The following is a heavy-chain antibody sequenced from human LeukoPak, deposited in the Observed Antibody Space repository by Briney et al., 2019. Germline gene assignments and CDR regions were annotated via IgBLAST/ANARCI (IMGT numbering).Heavy chain of an antibody. Sequence: SETLSLTCTVSGPPTPPSYRSWIRHPPGPGLEWIGYIYYSGSTNYTPSLKSRVTISVDTSKNQFSLKLSSVTAADTAVYYCARDLGTKFDYWGQGTLVTVS. D-gene: IGHD1-7*01. CDR1: GPPTPPSY. CDR3: ARDLGTKFDY. J-gene: IGHJ4*02. V-gene: IGHV4-59*01. CDR2: IYYSGST.